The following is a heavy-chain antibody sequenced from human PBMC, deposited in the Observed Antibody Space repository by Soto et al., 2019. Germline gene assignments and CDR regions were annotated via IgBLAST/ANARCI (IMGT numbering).Heavy chain of an antibody. CDR3: ARDYFVVLTATPGGTDY. D-gene: IGHD2-21*02. Sequence: QVQLQESVPGLVKPSETLSLTCTVSRGSVSSGSSYWSWIRQPPGKGLEWIGYIYYSGSTTYNPSLKIRVTISVHTSKNQFSLKMSSVTAADTAVYYCARDYFVVLTATPGGTDYWCQGTRVSVSS. CDR1: RGSVSSGSSY. J-gene: IGHJ4*02. CDR2: IYYSGST. V-gene: IGHV4-61*01.